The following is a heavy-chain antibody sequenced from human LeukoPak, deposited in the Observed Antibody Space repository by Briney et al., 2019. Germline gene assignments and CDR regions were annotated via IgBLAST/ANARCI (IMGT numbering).Heavy chain of an antibody. D-gene: IGHD4-23*01. CDR2: TSGGGGST. Sequence: GGSLRLSCAASGFTFSSYAMSWVRQAPGKGLEWVSATSGGGGSTYYADSVRGRFTISRDNSKNTLYLQMNSLRAEDTAVYYCAKPPRGTTVVTAADYWGQGTLVTVSS. J-gene: IGHJ4*02. CDR1: GFTFSSYA. V-gene: IGHV3-23*01. CDR3: AKPPRGTTVVTAADY.